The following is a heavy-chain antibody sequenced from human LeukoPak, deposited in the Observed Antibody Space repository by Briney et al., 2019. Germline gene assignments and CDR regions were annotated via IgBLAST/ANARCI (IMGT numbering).Heavy chain of an antibody. D-gene: IGHD6-19*01. V-gene: IGHV4-39*07. CDR1: GFTFSSYS. CDR2: IYYSGST. J-gene: IGHJ4*02. Sequence: GSLRLSCAASGFTFSSYSMNWVRQPPGKGLEWIGSIYYSGSTYYNPSLKSRVTISVDTSKNQFSLKLSSVTAADTAVYYCARERYEQWLDYWGQGTLVTVSS. CDR3: ARERYEQWLDY.